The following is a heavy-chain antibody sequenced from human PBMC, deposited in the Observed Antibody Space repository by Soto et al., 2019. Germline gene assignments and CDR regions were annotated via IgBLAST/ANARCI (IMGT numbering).Heavy chain of an antibody. CDR3: ARGGGVPALGDP. CDR1: GVSMRNSY. Sequence: QVQLEESGPGLVKPSETLSLICSVSGVSMRNSYWTWIRQSAGKGLEWIGRISTSGNTNYNPSLNSRLTMLVETSKNQVSLKLTSVTAADTAVYYCARGGGVPALGDPWGQGTLVTVSS. J-gene: IGHJ5*02. CDR2: ISTSGNT. V-gene: IGHV4-4*07. D-gene: IGHD3-16*01.